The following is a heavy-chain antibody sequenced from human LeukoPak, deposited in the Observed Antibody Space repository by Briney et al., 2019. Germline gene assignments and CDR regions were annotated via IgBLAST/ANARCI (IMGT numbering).Heavy chain of an antibody. V-gene: IGHV1-69*01. J-gene: IGHJ4*02. Sequence: ASVKVSCKASVGTFSSYAISWVRQAPGQGLEWMGGIIPIFGTANYAQKFQGRVTITADESTSTAYMELSSLRSEDTAVYYCARPVDLDYYDSSGYSDWGQGTLVTVSS. CDR2: IIPIFGTA. CDR3: ARPVDLDYYDSSGYSD. D-gene: IGHD3-22*01. CDR1: VGTFSSYA.